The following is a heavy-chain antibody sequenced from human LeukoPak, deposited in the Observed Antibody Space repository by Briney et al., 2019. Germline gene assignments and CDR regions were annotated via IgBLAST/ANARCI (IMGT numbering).Heavy chain of an antibody. D-gene: IGHD3-3*01. V-gene: IGHV3-48*01. CDR3: ARDSEDDFWSGYLFDY. CDR2: ISSSSSTI. Sequence: AGSLRLSCAASGFTFSSYSMNWVRQAPGKGLEWFSYISSSSSTIYCADSVKGRFTISRDNVKNSLYLQMNSLRAEDTDVYYCARDSEDDFWSGYLFDYWGQGTLVTVSS. J-gene: IGHJ4*02. CDR1: GFTFSSYS.